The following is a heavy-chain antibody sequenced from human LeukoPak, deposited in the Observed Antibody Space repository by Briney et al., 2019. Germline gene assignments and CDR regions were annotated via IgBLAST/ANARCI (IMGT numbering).Heavy chain of an antibody. Sequence: ASVKVSCKASGYTLTSYDINWVRQATGQGLEWMGWMNPNSGNTGYAQKFQGRVTMTRNTSISTAYMELSSLRSEDTAVYYCTLNLYGDYDAFDIWGQGTMVTVSS. D-gene: IGHD4-17*01. CDR3: TLNLYGDYDAFDI. V-gene: IGHV1-8*01. CDR1: GYTLTSYD. CDR2: MNPNSGNT. J-gene: IGHJ3*02.